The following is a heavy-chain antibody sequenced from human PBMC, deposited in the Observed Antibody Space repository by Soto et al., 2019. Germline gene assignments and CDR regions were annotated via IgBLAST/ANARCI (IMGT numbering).Heavy chain of an antibody. D-gene: IGHD2-2*01. J-gene: IGHJ5*02. V-gene: IGHV4-59*12. CDR2: IYYSGST. CDR1: GGSFSPNY. Sequence: SETLSLTCTVSGGSFSPNYWAWIRQPPGKGLEWIGYIYYSGSTSYNPSLKSRVTITVDTSKNQFSLKLSSVTAEDTAVYYCAKEKISTSCCNWFDPWGQGTLVTVSS. CDR3: AKEKISTSCCNWFDP.